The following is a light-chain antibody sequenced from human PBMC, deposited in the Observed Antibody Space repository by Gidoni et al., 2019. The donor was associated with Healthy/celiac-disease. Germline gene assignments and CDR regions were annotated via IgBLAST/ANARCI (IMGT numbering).Light chain of an antibody. CDR3: QAWDSSTAVV. CDR1: KLGDKY. V-gene: IGLV3-1*01. CDR2: QDS. Sequence: SYELTQPPSVSVPPGQTASITCSGDKLGDKYASWYQHKPGQSPVLVIYQDSKRPSGIPERFSGSNSGNTATLTISGTQAMDEADYYCQAWDSSTAVVFGGGTKLTVL. J-gene: IGLJ2*01.